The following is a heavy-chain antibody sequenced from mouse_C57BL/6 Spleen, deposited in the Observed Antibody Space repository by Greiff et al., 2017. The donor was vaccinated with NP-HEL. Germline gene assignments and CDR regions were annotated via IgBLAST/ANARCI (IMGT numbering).Heavy chain of an antibody. CDR1: GYTFTSYW. CDR2: IDPSDSET. CDR3: ARRGGTGYFDV. V-gene: IGHV1-52*01. D-gene: IGHD4-1*01. J-gene: IGHJ1*03. Sequence: QVQLQQPGAELVRPGSSVKLSCKASGYTFTSYWMHWVKQRPIQGLEWIGNIDPSDSETHYNQKFKDKAILTVDKSSSTAYMQLSSLTSEDSAVYYCARRGGTGYFDVWGTGTTVTVSS.